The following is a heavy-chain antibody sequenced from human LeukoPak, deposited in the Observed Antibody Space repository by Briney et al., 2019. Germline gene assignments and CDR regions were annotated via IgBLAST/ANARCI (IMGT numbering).Heavy chain of an antibody. Sequence: ASVKVSCKASGYTFTGYYMHWVRQAPGQGLEWMGWINPNSGGTNYAQKFQGRVTMTRDTSISTAYMELSRLRSDDTAVYYCASEFGYCSGGSCYSDPTEYFQHWGRGTLVTVS. CDR1: GYTFTGYY. CDR2: INPNSGGT. V-gene: IGHV1-2*02. J-gene: IGHJ1*01. D-gene: IGHD2-15*01. CDR3: ASEFGYCSGGSCYSDPTEYFQH.